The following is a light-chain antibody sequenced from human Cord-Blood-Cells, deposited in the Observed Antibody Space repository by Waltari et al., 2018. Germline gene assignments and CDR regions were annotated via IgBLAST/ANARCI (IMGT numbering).Light chain of an antibody. Sequence: QSALTQPRSVSGSPGQSVAISCTGTSSDVGGYNDVSWYQQHPGKAPKLIIYDISKRPSGVPDRFSGSKSGNTASLTISGLQAEDEADYYCCSYAGSYTLVFGGGTKLTVL. CDR2: DIS. CDR3: CSYAGSYTLV. V-gene: IGLV2-11*01. CDR1: SSDVGGYND. J-gene: IGLJ3*02.